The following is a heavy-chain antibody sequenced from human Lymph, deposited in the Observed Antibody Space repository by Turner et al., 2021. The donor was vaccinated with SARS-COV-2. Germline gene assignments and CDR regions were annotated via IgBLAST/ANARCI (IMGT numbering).Heavy chain of an antibody. J-gene: IGHJ4*02. V-gene: IGHV3-23*01. D-gene: IGHD3-22*01. CDR1: GFTFSSYA. Sequence: EVQLLESGGGLVQPGGSLRLSCAASGFTFSSYAMSWVRQGSGRQPEGMAVNCVSGVNTSDADTLNGRFAIGRVNSKNTMYLQMHRLRTEDTAVEYCAKGVRGAMMLVVNPYFDLWGQGTLVTVSS. CDR2: NCVSGVNT. CDR3: AKGVRGAMMLVVNPYFDL.